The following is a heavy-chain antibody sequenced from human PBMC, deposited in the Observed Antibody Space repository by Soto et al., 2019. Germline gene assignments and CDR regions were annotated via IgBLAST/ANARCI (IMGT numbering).Heavy chain of an antibody. CDR1: GGTFGSYA. D-gene: IGHD2-21*02. CDR3: ARDRHIVVVTAIQTHDAFDI. J-gene: IGHJ3*02. CDR2: IIPIFGTA. Sequence: EASVKVSCKASGGTFGSYAISWVRQAPGQGLEWMGGIIPIFGTANYAQKFQGRVTITADESTSTAYMELSSLRSEDTAVYYCARDRHIVVVTAIQTHDAFDIWGQGTMVTVSS. V-gene: IGHV1-69*13.